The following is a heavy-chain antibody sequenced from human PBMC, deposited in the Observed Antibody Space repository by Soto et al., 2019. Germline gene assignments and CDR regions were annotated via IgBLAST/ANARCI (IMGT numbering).Heavy chain of an antibody. CDR1: GGTFSSYA. V-gene: IGHV1-69*13. CDR3: ARFMSRATIFGVVPATHYGMDV. D-gene: IGHD3-3*01. J-gene: IGHJ6*02. CDR2: IIPIFGTA. Sequence: SVKVSCKASGGTFSSYAISWVRQAPGQGLEWMGGIIPIFGTANYAQKFQGRVTITADESTSTAYMELSSLRSEDTAVYYCARFMSRATIFGVVPATHYGMDVWGQGTTVTVSS.